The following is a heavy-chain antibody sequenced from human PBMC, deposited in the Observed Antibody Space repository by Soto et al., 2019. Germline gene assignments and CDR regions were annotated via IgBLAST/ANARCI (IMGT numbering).Heavy chain of an antibody. V-gene: IGHV4-31*03. CDR3: VRDRGAYHDAFDV. CDR2: IYYDGTT. CDR1: GGSINSAGYY. D-gene: IGHD1-26*01. Sequence: KTSETLSLTCTVSGGSINSAGYYWNWVRQHPGKGLEWIGFIYYDGTTYYTPSLKSRVTISLDTSKNQFSLKLSSVTVADTAVYYCVRDRGAYHDAFDVWGQGTMVTVSS. J-gene: IGHJ3*01.